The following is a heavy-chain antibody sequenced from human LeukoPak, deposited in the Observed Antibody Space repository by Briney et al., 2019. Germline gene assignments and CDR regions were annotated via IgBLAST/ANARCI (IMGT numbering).Heavy chain of an antibody. Sequence: PGGSLRLSCAASGFTFSNYAMSWVRQAPGKGLEWVSLIRGSTYYADSVKGRFTISRDNSQNTLYLQMNSLRAEDTALYYCAKDLGGSTDYWGQGTLVTVSS. D-gene: IGHD5-12*01. CDR2: IRGST. J-gene: IGHJ4*02. CDR3: AKDLGGSTDY. V-gene: IGHV3-23*01. CDR1: GFTFSNYA.